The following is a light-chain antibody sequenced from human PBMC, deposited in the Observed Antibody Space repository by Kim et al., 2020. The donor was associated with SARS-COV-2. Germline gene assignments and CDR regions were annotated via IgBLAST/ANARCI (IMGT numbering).Light chain of an antibody. CDR3: QQYDSFPWT. V-gene: IGKV1-5*03. Sequence: DIQMTQSPSTLSASVGDRVTITCRASQSISGWLAWYQQRPGKAPNLLIYKASVLEAGVPSRFSGYNSGAEFTHTITSLQPGDFATYYCQQYDSFPWTFGQGTKVDIK. J-gene: IGKJ1*01. CDR2: KAS. CDR1: QSISGW.